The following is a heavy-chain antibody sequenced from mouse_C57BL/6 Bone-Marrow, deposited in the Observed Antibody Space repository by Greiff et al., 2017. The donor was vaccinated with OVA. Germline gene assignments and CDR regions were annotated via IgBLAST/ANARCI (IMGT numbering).Heavy chain of an antibody. V-gene: IGHV7-1*01. D-gene: IGHD4-1*01. CDR3: AKDGDWDGVFGD. J-gene: IGHJ2*01. CDR1: GFTFSDFY. CDR2: SRHKANDYTT. Sequence: EVKLEESGGGLVQSGRSLRLSCATSGFTFSDFYMEWVRQAPGKGLEWIAASRHKANDYTTDYNASVKGRFIVTRDTSQSILYLQMNALRAEDTAIYYGAKDGDWDGVFGDWGKGATLTVSS.